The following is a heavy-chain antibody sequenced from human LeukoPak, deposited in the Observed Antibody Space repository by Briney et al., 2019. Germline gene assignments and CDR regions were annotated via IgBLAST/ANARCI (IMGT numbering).Heavy chain of an antibody. V-gene: IGHV3-21*01. Sequence: PGGSLRLSCAASGFTFSSYSMNWVRQAPGKGLEWVSSISISISYIYYADSLKGRFTISRDNAKNSLYLQMNRLRAADTAVYYCARDMQDIVVVPAAIWEGYNWFDPWGQGTLVTVSS. CDR2: ISISISYI. CDR3: ARDMQDIVVVPAAIWEGYNWFDP. D-gene: IGHD2-2*01. J-gene: IGHJ5*02. CDR1: GFTFSSYS.